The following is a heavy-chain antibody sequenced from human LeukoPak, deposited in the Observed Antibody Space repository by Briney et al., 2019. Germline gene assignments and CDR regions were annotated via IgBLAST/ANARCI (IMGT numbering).Heavy chain of an antibody. CDR2: INHSGST. J-gene: IGHJ3*02. D-gene: IGHD6-19*01. V-gene: IGHV4-34*01. Sequence: PSETLSLTCAVYGGSFSGYYWSWIRQPPGKGLEWTGEINHSGSTNYNPSLKSRVTISVDTSKNQFSLKLSSVTAADTAVYYCARQSSGPTDAFDIWGQGTMVTVSS. CDR3: ARQSSGPTDAFDI. CDR1: GGSFSGYY.